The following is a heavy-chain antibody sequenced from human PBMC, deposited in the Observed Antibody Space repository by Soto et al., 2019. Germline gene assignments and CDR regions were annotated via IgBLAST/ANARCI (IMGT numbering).Heavy chain of an antibody. CDR1: GGTFSSYT. Sequence: QVQLVQSGAEVKKPGSSVKVSCKASGGTFSSYTISWVRQAPGQGLEWMGRIIPILGIANYAQKFQGRVTITADKSTSTAYMELSSLRSEDTAVYYCASARQQLEGNWFDPWGQGTLVTVSS. CDR3: ASARQQLEGNWFDP. J-gene: IGHJ5*02. CDR2: IIPILGIA. D-gene: IGHD6-13*01. V-gene: IGHV1-69*02.